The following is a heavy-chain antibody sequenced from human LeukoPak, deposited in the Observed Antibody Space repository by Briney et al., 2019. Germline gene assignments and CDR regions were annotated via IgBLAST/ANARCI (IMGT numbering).Heavy chain of an antibody. CDR2: VHGSGST. J-gene: IGHJ3*02. D-gene: IGHD2-21*02. CDR3: ARGDPYCGGDCPGAFDI. CDR1: GGSITSHY. V-gene: IGHV4-4*07. Sequence: SETLSLTCTVSGGSITSHYWGWIRQPAGGGLEWIGRVHGSGSTSYNPSLRSRVTISVDTSKNQFSLKLSSVTAADTAVYYCARGDPYCGGDCPGAFDIWGQGTMVTVSS.